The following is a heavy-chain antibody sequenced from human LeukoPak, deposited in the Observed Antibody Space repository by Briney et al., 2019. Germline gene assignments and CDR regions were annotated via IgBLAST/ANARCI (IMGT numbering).Heavy chain of an antibody. J-gene: IGHJ4*02. V-gene: IGHV3-23*01. Sequence: GGSLRLSCAASGFTFSSFAMSWVRQAPGKGLEWVSAISGSGGSTFFADSVKGRFTISRDNSKNTPYLQMNSLRAEDTAVYYCATTALAADFWSGYYTYWGQGTLVTVSS. CDR2: ISGSGGST. D-gene: IGHD3-3*01. CDR1: GFTFSSFA. CDR3: ATTALAADFWSGYYTY.